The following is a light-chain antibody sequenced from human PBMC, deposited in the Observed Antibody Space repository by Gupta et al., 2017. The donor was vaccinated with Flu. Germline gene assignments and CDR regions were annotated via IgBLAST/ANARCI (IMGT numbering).Light chain of an antibody. CDR2: RNN. J-gene: IGLJ3*02. CDR1: SSNIGPNY. V-gene: IGLV1-47*01. CDR3: AAWDDRLFKM. Sequence: QSVLTQPPSAYGTPGQRVTISCSGSSSNIGPNYVYWYQQLPGMAPKLLIYRNNQRPSGGPNRFSGFKSGTSASLVISGLRSEDEDDYYCAAWDDRLFKMFGGGTKLTVL.